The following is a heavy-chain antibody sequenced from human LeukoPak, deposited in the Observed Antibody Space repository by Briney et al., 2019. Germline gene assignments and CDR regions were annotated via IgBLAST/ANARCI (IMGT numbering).Heavy chain of an antibody. V-gene: IGHV4-34*01. CDR1: GGSFSGYY. CDR2: INNSGST. J-gene: IGHJ4*02. CDR3: ALCVWVGYRADY. D-gene: IGHD3-16*02. Sequence: PAETLSLTCAVYGGSFSGYYLSWIRQPPGKGLEWIWEINNSGSTHYNPSLKSRVTISVDTSKNQFSLNMRSVIAADRAVYYGALCVWVGYRADYWGQGTLVTV.